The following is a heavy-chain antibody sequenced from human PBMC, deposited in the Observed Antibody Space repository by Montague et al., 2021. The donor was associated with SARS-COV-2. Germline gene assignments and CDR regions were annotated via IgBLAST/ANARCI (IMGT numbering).Heavy chain of an antibody. CDR1: GVSASNTF. V-gene: IGHV4-59*02. CDR2: IYHSGTS. CDR3: ATLRAAPLGAPGKGGFDF. J-gene: IGHJ4*02. Sequence: SETLSLTCDFSGVSASNTFWSWLRQSPGQGLEWIAYIYHSGTSNYNSSLKSRLAISIDTSIIRLSLTLTSVTAADSALYYCATLRAAPLGAPGKGGFDFWGPGTLITVSS. D-gene: IGHD3-10*01.